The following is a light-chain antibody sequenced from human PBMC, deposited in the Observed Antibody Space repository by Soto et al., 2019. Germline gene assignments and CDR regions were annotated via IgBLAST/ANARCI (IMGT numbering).Light chain of an antibody. CDR2: ENN. CDR1: SSNIGNDY. V-gene: IGLV1-51*02. Sequence: QSVLTQPPSVSAAPGQKVTISCSGSSSNIGNDYVSWYQQLPGTAPKLLIYENNRRPSGIPDRFSGSKSGTSATLGITGLQTGDEADDYCGTWDSSLSVGGFGGGTKVTVL. J-gene: IGLJ3*02. CDR3: GTWDSSLSVGG.